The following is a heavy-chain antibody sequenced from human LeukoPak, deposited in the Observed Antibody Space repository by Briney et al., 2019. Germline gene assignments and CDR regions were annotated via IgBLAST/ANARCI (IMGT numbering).Heavy chain of an antibody. CDR2: ISSSGSTI. CDR1: GFTFNSYA. CDR3: ARDGIAVAVDY. J-gene: IGHJ4*02. V-gene: IGHV3-48*04. Sequence: PGGSLRLSCAASGFTFNSYAMSWVRQAPGKGLEWVSYISSSGSTIYYADSVKGRFTISRDNAKNSLYLQMNSLRAEDTAVYYCARDGIAVAVDYWGQGTLVTVSS. D-gene: IGHD6-19*01.